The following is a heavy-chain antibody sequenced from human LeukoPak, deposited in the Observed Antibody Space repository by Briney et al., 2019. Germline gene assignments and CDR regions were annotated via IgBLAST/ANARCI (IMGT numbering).Heavy chain of an antibody. V-gene: IGHV1-69*05. CDR2: IIPIFGTA. CDR1: GGTFSSYA. D-gene: IGHD5-18*01. CDR3: ARAPRLPLGYMDV. Sequence: GASVKVSSNASGGTFSSYAISWVRPAPGQGLEWMGGIIPIFGTANYTQNFQGRVTITTDESTSTAYMELSSLRAEDTAVYYCARAPRLPLGYMDVWGKGTTVTVSS. J-gene: IGHJ6*03.